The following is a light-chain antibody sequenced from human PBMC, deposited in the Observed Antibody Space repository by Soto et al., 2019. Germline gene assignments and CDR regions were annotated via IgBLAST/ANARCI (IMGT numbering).Light chain of an antibody. CDR2: DVN. J-gene: IGLJ2*01. Sequence: QSALTQPRSMSGSPGQSVTISCTGTKTDVGTYNYVAWYQQHPGKAPKLMIYDVNKRPSGVPGRFSGSKSGNTASLTISGLQAEDEADYHCCSYAGNYSLIFGGGTKLTVL. CDR3: CSYAGNYSLI. V-gene: IGLV2-11*01. CDR1: KTDVGTYNY.